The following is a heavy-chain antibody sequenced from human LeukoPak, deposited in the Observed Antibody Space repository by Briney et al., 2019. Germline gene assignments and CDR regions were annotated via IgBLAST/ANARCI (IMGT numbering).Heavy chain of an antibody. J-gene: IGHJ4*02. CDR3: ARAERGYCSGGSCYLHY. Sequence: GGSLRLSCAASGFTFSSYAMHWVRQAPGKGLEWVAVISYDGSNKYYADSVKGRFTISRDNSKNTLYLQMNSLRAEDTAVYYCARAERGYCSGGSCYLHYWGQGTLVTVSS. CDR1: GFTFSSYA. CDR2: ISYDGSNK. D-gene: IGHD2-15*01. V-gene: IGHV3-30-3*01.